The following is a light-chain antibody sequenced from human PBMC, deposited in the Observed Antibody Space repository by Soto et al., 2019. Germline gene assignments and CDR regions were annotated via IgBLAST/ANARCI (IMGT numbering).Light chain of an antibody. CDR1: QSVSSNY. V-gene: IGKV3-20*01. CDR2: GIS. CDR3: QQYGSLSWT. J-gene: IGKJ1*01. Sequence: EIVLTQSPGTLSLSLGERATLSCRASQSVSSNYLAWYQQNPGQAPRLLIYGISSRDTGVSDRFSGSGSGTDFTLTISRVEPEDFAMYYCQQYGSLSWTFGQGTKVEIK.